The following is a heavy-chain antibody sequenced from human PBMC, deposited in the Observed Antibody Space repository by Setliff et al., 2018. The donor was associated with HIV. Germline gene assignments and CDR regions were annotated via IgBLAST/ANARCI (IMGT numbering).Heavy chain of an antibody. V-gene: IGHV1-46*01. D-gene: IGHD5-12*01. Sequence: ASVKVSCKASGYTFTNYYMHWVRQAPGQGLEWMGIIYPGGARRSYAQKFQGRVTMTWDTSTSTVYMELSGLRSEDTAFYYCARSAHDSETGYWGQGTLVTVSS. CDR3: ARSAHDSETGY. CDR1: GYTFTNYY. CDR2: IYPGGARR. J-gene: IGHJ4*02.